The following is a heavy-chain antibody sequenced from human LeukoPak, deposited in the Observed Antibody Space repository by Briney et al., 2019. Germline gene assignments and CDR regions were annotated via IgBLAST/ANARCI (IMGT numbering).Heavy chain of an antibody. CDR1: GYTFTGYY. CDR3: ARGRGYCSSTSCYSGWFDP. J-gene: IGHJ5*02. V-gene: IGHV1-2*02. Sequence: GASVKVSCKASGYTFTGYYMHWVRQAPGQGLEWMGWINPNSGGTNYAQKFQGRVTMTRDTSISTDYMELSRLRSDDTAFYYCARGRGYCSSTSCYSGWFDPWGQGTLVTVSS. CDR2: INPNSGGT. D-gene: IGHD2-2*02.